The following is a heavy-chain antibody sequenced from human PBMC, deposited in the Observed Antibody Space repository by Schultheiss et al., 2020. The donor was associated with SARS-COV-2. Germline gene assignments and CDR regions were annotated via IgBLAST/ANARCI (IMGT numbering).Heavy chain of an antibody. D-gene: IGHD5-18*01. J-gene: IGHJ6*02. Sequence: GSLRLSCTVSGGSISSYYWSWIRQPPGKGLEWIGYIYYSGSTNYNPSLKSRVTISVDTSKNQFSLKLSSVTAADTAVYYCARDSTTAMADYYYYGMDVWGQGTTVTVSS. V-gene: IGHV4-59*01. CDR3: ARDSTTAMADYYYYGMDV. CDR1: GGSISSYY. CDR2: IYYSGST.